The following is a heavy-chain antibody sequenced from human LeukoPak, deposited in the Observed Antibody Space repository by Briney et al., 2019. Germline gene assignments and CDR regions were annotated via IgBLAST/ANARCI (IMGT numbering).Heavy chain of an antibody. J-gene: IGHJ6*02. CDR1: GFTFDDYA. CDR2: ITWDSGST. Sequence: PGGSLRLSCAASGFTFDDYAMNWVRQAPGKGLEWVSGITWDSGSTGYADSVKGRFTISRDNAKNSLYLQMNSLRAEDTALYYXXXXXXXSYGYGMDVWGQGTTVTVSS. CDR3: XXXXXXSYGYGMDV. V-gene: IGHV3-9*01. D-gene: IGHD5-18*01.